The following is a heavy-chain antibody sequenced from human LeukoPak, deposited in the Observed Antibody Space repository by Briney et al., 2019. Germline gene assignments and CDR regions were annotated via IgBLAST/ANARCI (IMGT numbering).Heavy chain of an antibody. V-gene: IGHV1-58*02. J-gene: IGHJ6*03. Sequence: GASVKVSCKASGFTFTSSAMQWVRQARGQRLEWIGWIVVGSGNTNYAQKFQERVTITRYMSTSTAYMELSSLRSEDTAVYYCAAWFVELPEHYYCYYMDVWGKGTTVTVSS. D-gene: IGHD3-10*01. CDR1: GFTFTSSA. CDR2: IVVGSGNT. CDR3: AAWFVELPEHYYCYYMDV.